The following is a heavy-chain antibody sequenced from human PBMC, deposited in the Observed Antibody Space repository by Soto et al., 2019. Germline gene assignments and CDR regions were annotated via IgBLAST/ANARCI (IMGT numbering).Heavy chain of an antibody. Sequence: QVQLVESGGGVVQPGRSLRLSCAASGFTFSSYGMHWVRQAPGKGLEWVAVISYDGSNKYYADSVKGRFTIARDNSKNTLNLQINSLRAEDTAVYYCAKEGDGNNSYAYYYYGMDVWGQGTTVNVSS. CDR1: GFTFSSYG. CDR3: AKEGDGNNSYAYYYYGMDV. J-gene: IGHJ6*02. V-gene: IGHV3-30*18. CDR2: ISYDGSNK. D-gene: IGHD2-8*01.